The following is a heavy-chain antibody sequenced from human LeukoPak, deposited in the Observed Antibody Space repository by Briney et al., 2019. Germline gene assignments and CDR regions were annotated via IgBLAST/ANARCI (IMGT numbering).Heavy chain of an antibody. D-gene: IGHD3-22*01. CDR2: IIPIFGTA. CDR3: ARTEHYYDSSGYSDFDY. V-gene: IGHV1-69*13. Sequence: SVKVSCKASNYTFASYGLSWVRQAPGQGLEWMGGIIPIFGTANYAQKFQGRVTITADESTSTAYMELSSLRSEDTAVYYCARTEHYYDSSGYSDFDYWGQGTLVTVSS. J-gene: IGHJ4*02. CDR1: NYTFASYG.